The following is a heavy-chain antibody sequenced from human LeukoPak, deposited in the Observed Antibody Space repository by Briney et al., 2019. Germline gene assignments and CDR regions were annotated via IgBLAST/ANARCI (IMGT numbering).Heavy chain of an antibody. CDR1: GFTFSSHT. D-gene: IGHD6-19*01. Sequence: GGSLRLSCAASGFTFSSHTMSWVRQAPGKGLEWVSSISTSSSYIYYADSVKGRLTISRDNAKNSLYLQMNSLRAEDTAVYYCARDHEAVAATIDYWGQGTLVTVSS. CDR3: ARDHEAVAATIDY. CDR2: ISTSSSYI. J-gene: IGHJ4*02. V-gene: IGHV3-21*01.